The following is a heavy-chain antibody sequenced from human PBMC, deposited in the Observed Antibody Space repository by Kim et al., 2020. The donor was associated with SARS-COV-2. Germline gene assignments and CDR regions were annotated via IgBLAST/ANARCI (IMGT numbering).Heavy chain of an antibody. D-gene: IGHD6-6*01. Sequence: SETLSLTCTVSGGSISSYYWSWIRQPPGKGLEWIGYIYYSGSTNYNPSLKSRVTISVDTSKNQFSLKLSSVTAADTAVYYCARHVRWGAARYYFDYWGQG. CDR3: ARHVRWGAARYYFDY. CDR2: IYYSGST. V-gene: IGHV4-59*08. CDR1: GGSISSYY. J-gene: IGHJ4*02.